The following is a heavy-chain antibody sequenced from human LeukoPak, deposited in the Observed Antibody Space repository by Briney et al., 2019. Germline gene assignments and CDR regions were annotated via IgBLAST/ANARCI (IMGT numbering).Heavy chain of an antibody. CDR3: PRGLSRGDYYGSGNDY. J-gene: IGHJ4*02. D-gene: IGHD3-10*01. V-gene: IGHV4-59*01. CDR1: GGSISSYY. CDR2: IYYSGST. Sequence: SETLSLTCTVSGGSISSYYWSWIRQPPGKGLEWIGYIYYSGSTNYNPSLKSRVTISVDTSKNQFSLKLSSVTAADTAVYYCPRGLSRGDYYGSGNDYWGQGTLVTVSS.